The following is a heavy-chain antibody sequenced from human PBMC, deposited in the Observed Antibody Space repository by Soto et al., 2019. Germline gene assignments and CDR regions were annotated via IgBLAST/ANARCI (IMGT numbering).Heavy chain of an antibody. Sequence: ETLSLTCDVSGYSISSGYYWGWIRQPPGKGLEWIGSIHHSGSTYNNPSLKSRITMSVDTTKNHFSLNLRSVTAADTAVYYCARLLYDSRGYYYFDYWGQGTLVTVSS. V-gene: IGHV4-38-2*01. D-gene: IGHD3-22*01. CDR2: IHHSGST. CDR1: GYSISSGYY. J-gene: IGHJ4*02. CDR3: ARLLYDSRGYYYFDY.